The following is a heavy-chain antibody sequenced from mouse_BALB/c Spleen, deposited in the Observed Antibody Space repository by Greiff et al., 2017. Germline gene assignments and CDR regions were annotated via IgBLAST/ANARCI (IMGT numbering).Heavy chain of an antibody. D-gene: IGHD1-1*01. J-gene: IGHJ4*01. V-gene: IGHV3-8*02. CDR1: GDSITSGY. CDR2: ISYSGST. Sequence: EVQLQESGPSLVKPSQTLSLTCPVTGDSITSGYWNWIRKFPGNKLEYMGYISYSGSTYYNPSLISRISITRDTSKNQYYLQLNSVTTEDTATYYCARYLEPDYGSYYYAMDYWGQGTSVTVSS. CDR3: ARYLEPDYGSYYYAMDY.